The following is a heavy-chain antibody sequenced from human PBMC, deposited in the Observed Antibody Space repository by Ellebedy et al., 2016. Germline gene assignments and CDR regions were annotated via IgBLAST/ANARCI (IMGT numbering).Heavy chain of an antibody. CDR1: GFTFSSYD. V-gene: IGHV3-13*01. J-gene: IGHJ4*02. CDR2: IGTAGDT. D-gene: IGHD3-9*01. CDR3: ARASRDYDILTGYYLGEIPFDY. Sequence: GGSLRLSCAASGFTFSSYDMHWVRQATGKGLEWVSAIGTAGDTYYPGSVKGRFTISRENAKNSLYLQMNSLRAGDTAVYYCARASRDYDILTGYYLGEIPFDYWGQGTLVTVSS.